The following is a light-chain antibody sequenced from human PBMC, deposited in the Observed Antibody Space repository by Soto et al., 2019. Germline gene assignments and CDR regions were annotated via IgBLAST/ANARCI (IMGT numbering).Light chain of an antibody. Sequence: DIQMTQSPSTLTATVGDRVTITCRASQSISSWLAWYQQKPGQAPKLLIYKASSLECGVPSRFSASGSGTEFTLTISSLQPDDFATYYSQQYNSYPYTLGQGTKLEIK. CDR2: KAS. J-gene: IGKJ2*01. CDR1: QSISSW. CDR3: QQYNSYPYT. V-gene: IGKV1-5*03.